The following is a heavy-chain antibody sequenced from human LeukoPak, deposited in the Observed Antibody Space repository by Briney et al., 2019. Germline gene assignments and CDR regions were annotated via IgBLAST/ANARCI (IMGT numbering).Heavy chain of an antibody. D-gene: IGHD1-26*01. CDR1: GYSFTSYW. CDR3: ARPIVGAHDAFDI. Sequence: GESLKISCKGSGYSFTSYWIGWVRQLPGKGLEWMGIMYPGDSDTRYSPSFQGQVTISADKSISTAYLQWSSLKASDTAMYYCARPIVGAHDAFDIWGQGTMVTVSS. V-gene: IGHV5-51*01. J-gene: IGHJ3*02. CDR2: MYPGDSDT.